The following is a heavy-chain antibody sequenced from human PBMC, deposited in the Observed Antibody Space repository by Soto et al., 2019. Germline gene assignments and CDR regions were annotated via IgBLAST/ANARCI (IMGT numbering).Heavy chain of an antibody. CDR2: ISGSGGST. CDR3: AKMCPVAATFGYYYYGMDV. V-gene: IGHV3-23*01. CDR1: GFTFSSYA. D-gene: IGHD6-19*01. J-gene: IGHJ6*02. Sequence: GGSLRLSCAASGFTFSSYAMSWVRQAPGKGLEWVSAISGSGGSTYYADSVKGRFTISRDNSKNTLYLQMNSLRAEDTAVYYCAKMCPVAATFGYYYYGMDVWGQGTTVTVSS.